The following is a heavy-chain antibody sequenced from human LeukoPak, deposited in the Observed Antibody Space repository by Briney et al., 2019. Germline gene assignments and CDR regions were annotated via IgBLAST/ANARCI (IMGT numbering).Heavy chain of an antibody. CDR3: ARAGLGFGELSNNWFDP. V-gene: IGHV3-30-3*01. J-gene: IGHJ5*02. D-gene: IGHD3-10*01. CDR2: ILYDGSNK. Sequence: GGSMRLSCAASGFTFSSYAMHWVRQAPGKGLEWVAVILYDGSNKYYADSVKGRFTISRDNSKNTLYLQMNSLRAEDTAVYYCARAGLGFGELSNNWFDPWGQGTLVTVSS. CDR1: GFTFSSYA.